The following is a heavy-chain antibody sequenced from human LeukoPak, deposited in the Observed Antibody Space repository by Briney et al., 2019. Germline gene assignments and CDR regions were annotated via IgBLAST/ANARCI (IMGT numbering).Heavy chain of an antibody. J-gene: IGHJ4*02. CDR1: GFTFDDYG. Sequence: GGSLRLSCAASGFTFDDYGMSWVRQAPGKGLEWISAISGSGGSTHYTDSVKGRFTISRDNSKNILYLQMNSLRVEDTAVYYCARRSGDREFEYWGQGTLVTVSS. V-gene: IGHV3-23*01. D-gene: IGHD7-27*01. CDR3: ARRSGDREFEY. CDR2: ISGSGGST.